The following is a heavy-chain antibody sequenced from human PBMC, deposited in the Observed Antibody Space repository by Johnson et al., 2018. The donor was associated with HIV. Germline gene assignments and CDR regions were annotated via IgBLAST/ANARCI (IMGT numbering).Heavy chain of an antibody. CDR3: ARENWNYVLGAFDI. D-gene: IGHD1-7*01. CDR1: GFTFSSYG. Sequence: QVLLVESGGGVVQPGGSLRLSCAASGFTFSSYGMHWVRQAPGQGLQWVAVISYDGTTKYYADPVTGRFTISRDNSKNTLYLQMNSLRAEDTAVYYCARENWNYVLGAFDIWGQGTMVTVSS. J-gene: IGHJ3*02. CDR2: ISYDGTTK. V-gene: IGHV3-30*19.